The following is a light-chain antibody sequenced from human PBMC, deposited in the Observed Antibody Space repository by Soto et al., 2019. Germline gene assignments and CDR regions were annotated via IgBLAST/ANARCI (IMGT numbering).Light chain of an antibody. V-gene: IGLV2-23*03. Sequence: QSALTQPASVSGSPGQSITISCTGTSSDVGSYNLVSWYQQHPGKAPKLMIYEGSKRPSGVSNRFSGSKSGNTASLTISGLQAEDEADYYCCSYAGSSTFTSYVFGTGTQLTVL. CDR3: CSYAGSSTFTSYV. J-gene: IGLJ1*01. CDR1: SSDVGSYNL. CDR2: EGS.